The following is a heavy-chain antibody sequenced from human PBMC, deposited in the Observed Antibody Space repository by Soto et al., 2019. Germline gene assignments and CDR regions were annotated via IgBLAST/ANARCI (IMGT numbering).Heavy chain of an antibody. CDR2: VNAANGDT. CDR3: AREGSRTYFDY. V-gene: IGHV1-3*01. D-gene: IGHD2-15*01. J-gene: IGHJ4*02. Sequence: QVQLVQSGSEVKKPGASVKFACKASGYTFTSYAIHWVRQAPGQRLEWMGWVNAANGDTKYSQKFQGRVTITRDASATTAYMELSSLRSEDTAVYYCAREGSRTYFDYWGQGTLVTVS. CDR1: GYTFTSYA.